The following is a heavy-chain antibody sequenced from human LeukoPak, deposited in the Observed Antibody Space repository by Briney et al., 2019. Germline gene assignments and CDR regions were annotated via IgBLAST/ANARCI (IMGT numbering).Heavy chain of an antibody. Sequence: SQTLSLTCAISGDSVSSNSAAWYWIRQSPSRGLEGLGRTYYKSKWSYNYAISVKSRITINPDTSKNQFSLQLNSVTPDDTAVYDCARGKDYGDCYLDSWGQGTLVTVSS. D-gene: IGHD4/OR15-4a*01. CDR1: GDSVSSNSAA. CDR2: TYYKSKWSY. CDR3: ARGKDYGDCYLDS. V-gene: IGHV6-1*01. J-gene: IGHJ4*03.